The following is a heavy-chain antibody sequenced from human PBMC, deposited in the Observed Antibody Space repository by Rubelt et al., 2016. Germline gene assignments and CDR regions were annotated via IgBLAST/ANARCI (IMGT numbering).Heavy chain of an antibody. J-gene: IGHJ5*02. Sequence: QVQLQESGPGLVKPSETLSLTCTVSGYSISSGYYWGWIRQPPGKGLEWIGSIYHSGSTYYNPSLKSRVTISVDTSKNQFSLKLSSVTAACTAVYYCARDRDTMVRGVIIPYWFDPWGQGTLVTGSS. CDR3: ARDRDTMVRGVIIPYWFDP. CDR1: GYSISSGYY. V-gene: IGHV4-38-2*02. D-gene: IGHD3-10*01. CDR2: IYHSGST.